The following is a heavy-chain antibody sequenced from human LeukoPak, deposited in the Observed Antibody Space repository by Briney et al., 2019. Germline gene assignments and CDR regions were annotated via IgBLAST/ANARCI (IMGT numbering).Heavy chain of an antibody. CDR2: ISGSGGST. J-gene: IGHJ4*02. V-gene: IGHV3-23*01. CDR3: AKDDGSGWYTFDY. D-gene: IGHD6-19*01. CDR1: RFTFSSYA. Sequence: GGSLRLSCVASRFTFSSYAMNWVRQAPGKGLEWVSVISGSGGSTYYADSVKGRFTISRDNSKDTLYLQMNSLRAEDTAVCYCAKDDGSGWYTFDYWGQGTLVNVSS.